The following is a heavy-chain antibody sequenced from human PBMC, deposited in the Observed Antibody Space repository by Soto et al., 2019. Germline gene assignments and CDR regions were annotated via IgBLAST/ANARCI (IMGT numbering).Heavy chain of an antibody. D-gene: IGHD3-9*01. CDR1: GFTFSSYS. Sequence: GGSLRLSCAASGFTFSSYSMNWVRRPPGKGLEWISTIGPTGYTHYADSVAGRFTISRDDSANTLYLQMSNLRVDDTAIYYCAKDPSTGPADYWGQGALVTVSS. CDR3: AKDPSTGPADY. V-gene: IGHV3-21*04. CDR2: IGPTGYT. J-gene: IGHJ4*02.